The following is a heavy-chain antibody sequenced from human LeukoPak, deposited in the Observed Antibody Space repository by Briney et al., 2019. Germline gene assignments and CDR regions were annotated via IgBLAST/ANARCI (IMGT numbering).Heavy chain of an antibody. J-gene: IGHJ6*02. CDR2: INPNSGGT. V-gene: IGHV1-2*04. Sequence: ASVEVSCKASGYTFTGYYMHWVRQAPGQGLEWMGWINPNSGGTNYAQKFQGWVTMTRDTSISTAYMELSRLRSDDTAVYYCARSEYSSSSWYYYYYGMDVWGQGTTVTVSS. CDR3: ARSEYSSSSWYYYYYGMDV. D-gene: IGHD6-6*01. CDR1: GYTFTGYY.